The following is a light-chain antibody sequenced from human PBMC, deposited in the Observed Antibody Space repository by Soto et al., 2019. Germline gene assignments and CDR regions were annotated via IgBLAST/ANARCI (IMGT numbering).Light chain of an antibody. CDR2: GAS. CDR3: QHATSFPIT. CDR1: QDIRTW. Sequence: DVPMTQSPSSVSASVGDRVTITCRASQDIRTWLAWYQQKPGKAPTILIYGASSLQSGVPSRFSGSGSGTYFTLTISSLQPEDFATYYCQHATSFPITFGQGTRLEIK. J-gene: IGKJ5*01. V-gene: IGKV1-12*01.